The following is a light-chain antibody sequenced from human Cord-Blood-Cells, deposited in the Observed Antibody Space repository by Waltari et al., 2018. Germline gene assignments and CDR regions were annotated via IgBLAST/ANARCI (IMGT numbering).Light chain of an antibody. V-gene: IGKV3-11*01. CDR2: VAS. J-gene: IGKJ4*01. CDR1: QSVSSY. CDR3: QQRSNWPPLT. Sequence: EIVLTQSPATLPLSPGERATLSCRVRQSVSSYLAWYQQKPGQAPRLLIYVASNRATGIPARFSGGGSGTDFTLTISSLEPEDFAVYYCQQRSNWPPLTFGGGTKVESK.